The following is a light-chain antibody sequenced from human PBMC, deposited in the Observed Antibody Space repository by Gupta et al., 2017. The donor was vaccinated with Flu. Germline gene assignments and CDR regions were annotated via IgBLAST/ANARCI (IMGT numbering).Light chain of an antibody. J-gene: IGLJ3*02. V-gene: IGLV3-21*02. CDR2: DDT. Sequence: IAIKKVHWYQQRPGQAPMLVVDDDTDRPSGIPERFAGSNTGDTATLTISRVVAGYEADYYCPVWGSIGEHWVFGGWTKVTVL. CDR3: PVWGSIGEHWV. CDR1: IAIKK.